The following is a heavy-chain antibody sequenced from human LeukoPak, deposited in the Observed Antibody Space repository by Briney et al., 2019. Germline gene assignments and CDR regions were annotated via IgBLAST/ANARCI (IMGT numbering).Heavy chain of an antibody. CDR2: INPNSGGT. Sequence: ASVKVSCKASGYTFTGDYMHWVRQAPGQGLEWMGWINPNSGGTNYAQKFQGRVTMTRDTSISTAYMELSRLRSDDTAVYYCARGSTMRNYYYYMDVWGKGTTVTVSS. V-gene: IGHV1-2*02. D-gene: IGHD1-1*01. CDR1: GYTFTGDY. CDR3: ARGSTMRNYYYYMDV. J-gene: IGHJ6*03.